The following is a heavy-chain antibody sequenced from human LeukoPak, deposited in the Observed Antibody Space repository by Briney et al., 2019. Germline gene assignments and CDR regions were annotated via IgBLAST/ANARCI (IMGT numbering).Heavy chain of an antibody. D-gene: IGHD3-9*01. Sequence: VASVKVSCKASGGTFSSYAISWVRQAPGQGLEWMGGIIPIFGTAYYAQKFQGRVTITADESTNTAYMELSSLRSEDTAVYYCARSQYYDILTGYYANGDPLYFDYWGQGTLVTVSS. V-gene: IGHV1-69*13. CDR1: GGTFSSYA. CDR3: ARSQYYDILTGYYANGDPLYFDY. J-gene: IGHJ4*02. CDR2: IIPIFGTA.